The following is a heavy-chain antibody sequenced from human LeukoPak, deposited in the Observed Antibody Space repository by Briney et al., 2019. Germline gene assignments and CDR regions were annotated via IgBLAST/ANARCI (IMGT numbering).Heavy chain of an antibody. J-gene: IGHJ3*02. CDR1: GGSISSNNYY. Sequence: SETLSLTCTVSGGSISSNNYYWGWIRQSPGKGLEWIGSIYYSGNTYHNPSLKSRVTISVDTSKNQFSLDLSSVTAADTAVYYCARQKCTSASCLTKNAFDIWGQGTMVTVSS. V-gene: IGHV4-39*01. CDR3: ARQKCTSASCLTKNAFDI. D-gene: IGHD2-2*01. CDR2: IYYSGNT.